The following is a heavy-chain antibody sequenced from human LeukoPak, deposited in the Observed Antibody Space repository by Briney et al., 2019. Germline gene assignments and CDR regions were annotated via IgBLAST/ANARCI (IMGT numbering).Heavy chain of an antibody. CDR1: GFTVSSDY. Sequence: GGSLRLSCAASGFTVSSDYMNWVRQAPGKGLEWVSVIYSDGSTYYADSVKGRFTISRDKSKNTLHLQLNSLRAEDTAVYFCARQSGGPYNWFDPWGQGTLVTVSS. CDR2: IYSDGST. J-gene: IGHJ5*02. V-gene: IGHV3-66*04. CDR3: ARQSGGPYNWFDP. D-gene: IGHD2-15*01.